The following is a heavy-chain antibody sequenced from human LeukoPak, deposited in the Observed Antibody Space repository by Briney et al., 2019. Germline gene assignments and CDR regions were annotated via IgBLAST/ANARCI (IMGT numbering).Heavy chain of an antibody. CDR3: ARERDDFWSGYYPNDY. J-gene: IGHJ4*02. V-gene: IGHV4-61*02. CDR1: GGSISSGSYY. Sequence: SETLSLTCTVSGGSISSGSYYWSWIRQPAGKGLEWIGRIYTSGSTNYNPSPKSRVTISVDTSKNQFSLKLSSVTAADTAVYYCARERDDFWSGYYPNDYWGQGTLVTVSS. CDR2: IYTSGST. D-gene: IGHD3-3*01.